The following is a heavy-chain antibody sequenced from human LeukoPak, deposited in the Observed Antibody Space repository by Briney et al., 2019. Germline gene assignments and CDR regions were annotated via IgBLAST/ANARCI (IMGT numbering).Heavy chain of an antibody. Sequence: GASVKVSCKASGYTFTGYYMHWVRQAPGQGLEWMGRINPNSGGTNYAQKFQGRVTMTRDTSISTAYMELSRLRSDDTTVYYCARDEALLWFGELLGELFDPWGQGTLVTVSS. CDR2: INPNSGGT. V-gene: IGHV1-2*06. CDR1: GYTFTGYY. CDR3: ARDEALLWFGELLGELFDP. D-gene: IGHD3-10*01. J-gene: IGHJ5*02.